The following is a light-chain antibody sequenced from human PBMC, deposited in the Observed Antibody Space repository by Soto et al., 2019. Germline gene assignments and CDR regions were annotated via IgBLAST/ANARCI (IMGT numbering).Light chain of an antibody. CDR1: SSDVGGYSY. V-gene: IGLV2-14*01. J-gene: IGLJ2*01. Sequence: QSALTQPASVSGSPGQSITISCTGTSSDVGGYSYVSWYQQHPGKAHKLMIYEVSNRPSGVSNRFSGSKSGNTASLTISGLQPEDEADYYCSSYTSSSTLVFGGGTKLTVL. CDR3: SSYTSSSTLV. CDR2: EVS.